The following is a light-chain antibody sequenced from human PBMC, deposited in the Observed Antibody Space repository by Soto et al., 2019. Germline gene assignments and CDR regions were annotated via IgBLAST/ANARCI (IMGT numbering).Light chain of an antibody. CDR2: LNSDGSH. V-gene: IGLV4-69*01. J-gene: IGLJ2*01. CDR3: QTWGTGIVV. CDR1: SGHSSYA. Sequence: QLVLTQSPSASASLGASVKLTCTLSSGHSSYAIAWHQQQPEKGPRYLMKLNSDGSHNKGDGIPDRFSGSSSGPERYLTISSLQSEDEADYYCQTWGTGIVVFGGGTKLTVL.